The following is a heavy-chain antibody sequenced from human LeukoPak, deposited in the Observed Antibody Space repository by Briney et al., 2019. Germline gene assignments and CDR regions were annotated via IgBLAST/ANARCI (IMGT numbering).Heavy chain of an antibody. Sequence: ASVKVSCKVSGYTLTELSMHWVRQAPGKGLEWMGGFDPEDGETIYAQKFQGRVTMTEDTSTDTAYMELSSLRSEDTAVYYCATGRATIEDGGYYYYGMDVWGQGTTVTVSS. CDR3: ATGRATIEDGGYYYYGMDV. CDR2: FDPEDGET. D-gene: IGHD5-12*01. V-gene: IGHV1-24*01. J-gene: IGHJ6*02. CDR1: GYTLTELS.